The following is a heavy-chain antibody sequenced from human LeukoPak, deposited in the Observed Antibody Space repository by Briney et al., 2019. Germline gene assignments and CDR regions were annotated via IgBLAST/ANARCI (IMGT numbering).Heavy chain of an antibody. V-gene: IGHV3-74*01. CDR2: PNSDGSST. CDR3: ARDPYYGMDV. CDR1: GFTLSSYW. J-gene: IGHJ6*04. Sequence: GGSLRLSCAASGFTLSSYWMHWVRQAPGKGLVWVSRPNSDGSSTIYVDSVKGRFTISRDNAKNTLYLQMNSLRAEDTAVYYCARDPYYGMDVWGKGTTVTVSS.